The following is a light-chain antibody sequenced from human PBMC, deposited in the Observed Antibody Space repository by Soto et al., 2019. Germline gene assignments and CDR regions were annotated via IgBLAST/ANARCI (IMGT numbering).Light chain of an antibody. J-gene: IGKJ2*01. V-gene: IGKV1-39*01. Sequence: DIQMTQSPSSLSASVGDRVTITCRASQSISSYLNWYQQKPGNAPKLLIYAASSLQSGVPSRFSSSGSGTDFTLTISSLQPEDFSTYYCQQSYSTPHTFGQWTKLEIK. CDR2: AAS. CDR3: QQSYSTPHT. CDR1: QSISSY.